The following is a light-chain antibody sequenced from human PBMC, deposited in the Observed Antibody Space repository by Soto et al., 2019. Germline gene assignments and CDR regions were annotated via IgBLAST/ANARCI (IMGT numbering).Light chain of an antibody. J-gene: IGLJ1*01. V-gene: IGLV2-14*01. CDR2: EVS. CDR1: SSDVGGYEY. Sequence: QSVLTQPASVSGSPGQSITISCTGTSSDVGGYEYVSWYQQHPGKAPKVMIHEVSNRPSGVSNRFSASKSGNTASLTISELQAEDEAGYYCCSYTSSSTYVFGTGTKVTVL. CDR3: CSYTSSSTYV.